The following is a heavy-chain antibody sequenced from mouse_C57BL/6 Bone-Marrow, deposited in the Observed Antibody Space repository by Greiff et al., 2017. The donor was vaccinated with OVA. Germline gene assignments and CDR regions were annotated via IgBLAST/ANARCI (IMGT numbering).Heavy chain of an antibody. V-gene: IGHV1-69*01. D-gene: IGHD1-1*01. CDR3: ARKGVVAHYYAMDY. J-gene: IGHJ4*01. CDR1: GYTFTSYW. CDR2: LDPSASYT. Sequence: VQLQQPGAELVMPGASVTLSCKASGYTFTSYWMHWVKQRPGQGLEWIGELDPSASYTNYNQQFKGKSTLTVDKSSSTAYMQRSSLTAEDSAVYYGARKGVVAHYYAMDYWGQGTSVTVSS.